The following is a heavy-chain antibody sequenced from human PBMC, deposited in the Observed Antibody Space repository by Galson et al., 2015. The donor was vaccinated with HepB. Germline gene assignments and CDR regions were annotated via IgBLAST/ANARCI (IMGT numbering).Heavy chain of an antibody. CDR2: IYIGGTT. CDR3: ARDLRTQQLVDY. V-gene: IGHV3-53*01. Sequence: SLRLSCAASGFTVSSNYMSWVRQAPGKGLEWVSVIYIGGTTNYADSVKGRFTISRDNSKNILYLQMNNLRAEDTAVYYCARDLRTQQLVDYWGQGTLVTVSS. D-gene: IGHD6-13*01. CDR1: GFTVSSNY. J-gene: IGHJ4*02.